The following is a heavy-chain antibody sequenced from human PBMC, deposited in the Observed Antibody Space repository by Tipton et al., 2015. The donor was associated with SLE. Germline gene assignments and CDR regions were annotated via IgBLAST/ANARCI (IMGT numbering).Heavy chain of an antibody. V-gene: IGHV3-30*04. CDR3: ARDPIVGATGGGKIIGYFDY. J-gene: IGHJ4*02. CDR1: GFTFRSYA. D-gene: IGHD1-26*01. Sequence: RSLRLSCAASGFTFRSYAMHWVRQAPGKGLEWVAVISDDGSDKYYADSVKGRFTISRDNSKNTLYLQMNSLRAEETAIYYCARDPIVGATGGGKIIGYFDYWGQGTLVTV. CDR2: ISDDGSDK.